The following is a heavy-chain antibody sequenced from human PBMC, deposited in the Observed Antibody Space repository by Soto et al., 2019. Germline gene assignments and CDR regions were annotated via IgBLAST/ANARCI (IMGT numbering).Heavy chain of an antibody. D-gene: IGHD2-15*01. J-gene: IGHJ4*02. CDR3: ARKSGRDCHSGGGCFSLDV. CDR1: GETLNSNP. CDR2: IVPLSDRT. V-gene: IGHV1-69*13. Sequence: QVQLVQSGAVVKKPGSSLKVSCKVFGETLNSNPIGWVRQAPGQGLEWVGGIVPLSDRTNYAQELQGRVTVTADGSTSTVYMELSNLKSDDTAVYYCARKSGRDCHSGGGCFSLDVWGQGSLITVSS.